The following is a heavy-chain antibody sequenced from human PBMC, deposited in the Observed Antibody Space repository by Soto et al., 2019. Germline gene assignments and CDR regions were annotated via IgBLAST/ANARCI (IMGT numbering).Heavy chain of an antibody. D-gene: IGHD3-10*01. CDR3: ARPIYGSGSVWFDP. CDR1: GFTFSGYW. J-gene: IGHJ5*02. Sequence: GGSLRLSCSASGFTFSGYWMTWVRQAPGKGLEWVANIKEDGSEKYYVDSVKGRFTISRDNPKNSLYLQMNSLRADDTAVYYCARPIYGSGSVWFDPWGQGTQVTVSS. V-gene: IGHV3-7*03. CDR2: IKEDGSEK.